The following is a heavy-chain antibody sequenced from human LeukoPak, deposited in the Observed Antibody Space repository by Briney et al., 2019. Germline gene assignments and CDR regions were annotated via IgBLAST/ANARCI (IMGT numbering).Heavy chain of an antibody. CDR2: ISSSSTYI. CDR1: GFTFRSYS. J-gene: IGHJ6*02. Sequence: GGSLRLSCAASGFTFRSYSMNWVRQAPGKGLEWVSSISSSSTYIYYADSVKGRFIISRDNAKNSLYLQRNSLRAEDTAVYYCARPHPRTVFGVFSYYYGMDVWGQGTTVTVSS. V-gene: IGHV3-21*01. D-gene: IGHD3-3*01. CDR3: ARPHPRTVFGVFSYYYGMDV.